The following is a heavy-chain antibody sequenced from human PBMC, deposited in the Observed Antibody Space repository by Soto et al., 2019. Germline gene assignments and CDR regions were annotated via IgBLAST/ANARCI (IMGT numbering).Heavy chain of an antibody. D-gene: IGHD2-2*01. J-gene: IGHJ5*02. CDR2: ISAYNGNT. CDR1: GYTFTSYG. V-gene: IGHV1-18*01. CDR3: ASVVDIVVVPAARRNWFDP. Sequence: ASVKVSCKASGYTFTSYGISWVRQAPGQGLEWMGWISAYNGNTNYAQKLQGRVTMTTDTSTSTAYMELRSLRSDDTAVYYCASVVDIVVVPAARRNWFDPWGQGTLVTVSS.